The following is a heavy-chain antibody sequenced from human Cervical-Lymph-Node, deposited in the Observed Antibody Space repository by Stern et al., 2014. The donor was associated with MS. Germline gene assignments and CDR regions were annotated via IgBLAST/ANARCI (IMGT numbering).Heavy chain of an antibody. D-gene: IGHD1-7*01. J-gene: IGHJ6*02. Sequence: VQLLESGGGVVQPGRSLRLSCAASGFTFSSYGMHWVRQAPGKGLEWVAVISYDGSNKYYADSVKGRFTISRDNSKNTLYLQMNSLRAEDTAVYYCAKDETGTTPLYGMDVWGQGTTVTVSS. CDR2: ISYDGSNK. CDR1: GFTFSSYG. V-gene: IGHV3-30*18. CDR3: AKDETGTTPLYGMDV.